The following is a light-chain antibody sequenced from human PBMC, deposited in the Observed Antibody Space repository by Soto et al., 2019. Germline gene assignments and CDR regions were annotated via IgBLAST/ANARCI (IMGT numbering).Light chain of an antibody. CDR3: HQYADSPQT. CDR2: AAS. J-gene: IGKJ2*01. CDR1: QSVSSSF. V-gene: IGKV3-20*01. Sequence: EVVLTQSPGTLSLSPGERATLSCRASQSVSSSFLAWYQQKPGQAPRLLIHAASTGATGIPARFRGSGSGTDFTLTISSLEPEDSAVYFCHQYADSPQTFGQGTTVEIK.